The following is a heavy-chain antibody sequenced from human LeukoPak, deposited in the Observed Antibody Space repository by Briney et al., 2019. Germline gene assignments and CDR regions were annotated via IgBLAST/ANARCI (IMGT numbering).Heavy chain of an antibody. CDR3: ARGTASSRVVVVAARVYCFDY. V-gene: IGHV4-39*01. Sequence: PSETLFLTCTVSGGSISSSSYYWGWIRQPPGKGLEWIGSIYYSGSTYYNPSLKSRVTISVDTSKNQFSLKLSSVTAADTAVYYCARGTASSRVVVVAARVYCFDYWGQGTLVTVSS. CDR1: GGSISSSSYY. CDR2: IYYSGST. J-gene: IGHJ4*02. D-gene: IGHD2-15*01.